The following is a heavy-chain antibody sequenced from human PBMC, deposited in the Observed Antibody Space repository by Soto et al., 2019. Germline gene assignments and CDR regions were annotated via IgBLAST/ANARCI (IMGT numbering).Heavy chain of an antibody. J-gene: IGHJ5*02. Sequence: EASVKVSCKASGYTFTSCYMHWVRQAPGQGLEWMGIINPSGGSTSYAQKFQGRVTMTRDTSTSTVYMELSSLRSEDTAVYYCARDFGTRGNWFDPWGQGTLVTVS. CDR1: GYTFTSCY. CDR2: INPSGGST. CDR3: ARDFGTRGNWFDP. V-gene: IGHV1-46*01. D-gene: IGHD3-3*01.